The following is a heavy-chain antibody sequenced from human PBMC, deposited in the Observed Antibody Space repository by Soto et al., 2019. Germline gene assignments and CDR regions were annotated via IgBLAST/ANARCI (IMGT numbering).Heavy chain of an antibody. CDR3: ARDRGGAARPGARDAFDI. V-gene: IGHV3-33*01. CDR2: IWYDGSNK. J-gene: IGHJ3*02. D-gene: IGHD6-6*01. Sequence: GESLKISCAASGFTFSSYGMHWVRQAPGKGLEWVAVIWYDGSNKYYADSVKGRFTISRDNSKNTLYLQMNSLRAEDTAVYYCARDRGGAARPGARDAFDIWGQGTMVTVSS. CDR1: GFTFSSYG.